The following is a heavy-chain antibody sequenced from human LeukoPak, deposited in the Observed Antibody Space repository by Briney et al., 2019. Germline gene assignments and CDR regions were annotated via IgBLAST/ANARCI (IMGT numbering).Heavy chain of an antibody. D-gene: IGHD6-13*01. CDR3: ARPGIAAAAGSYGMDV. CDR1: GGSVSSYY. J-gene: IGHJ6*02. CDR2: IYTSEST. V-gene: IGHV4-4*07. Sequence: SETLSLTCTVSGGSVSSYYWNWIRQPAGKGLEWVGRIYTSESTNSNPSLKSRVTMSIDTSKSQFSLKLSSVTAADTAVYYCARPGIAAAAGSYGMDVWGQGTTVTVSS.